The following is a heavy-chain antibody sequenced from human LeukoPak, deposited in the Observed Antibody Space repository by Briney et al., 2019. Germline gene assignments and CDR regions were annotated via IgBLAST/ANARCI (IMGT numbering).Heavy chain of an antibody. CDR1: GFTFSSYA. CDR3: ARVDEQWPDY. J-gene: IGHJ4*02. CDR2: ISYDGSNE. V-gene: IGHV3-30-3*01. Sequence: GGSLRLSCAASGFTFSSYAMHWVRQAPGKGLEWVAVISYDGSNEYYADSVKGRFTISRDNSKNALYLQMNSLRAEDTAVYYCARVDEQWPDYWGQGTLVTVSS. D-gene: IGHD6-19*01.